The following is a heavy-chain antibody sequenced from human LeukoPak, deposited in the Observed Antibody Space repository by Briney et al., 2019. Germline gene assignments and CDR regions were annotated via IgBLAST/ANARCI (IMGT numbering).Heavy chain of an antibody. Sequence: ASVKVSCKASGYSFTSYYMHWVRQAPGQGLEWMGIINPSDSSTSYAQKFQGRVTMTRDTSTSTVYMELSSLRSEDTAVYYCTRGGVAKLGPLDLWGQGTLVTVSS. CDR2: INPSDSST. CDR3: TRGGVAKLGPLDL. V-gene: IGHV1-46*01. D-gene: IGHD7-27*01. CDR1: GYSFTSYY. J-gene: IGHJ5*02.